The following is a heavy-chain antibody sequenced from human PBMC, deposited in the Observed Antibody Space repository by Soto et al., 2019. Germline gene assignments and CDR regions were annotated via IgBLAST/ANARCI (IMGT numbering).Heavy chain of an antibody. D-gene: IGHD3-22*01. CDR1: XYTFTSHD. V-gene: IGHV1-8*01. Sequence: QVQLVQSGAEVKKPGASVRVSXXXXXYTFTSHDSNWGRQATGQGLEWMGWMNPNSGNSGYAQKFQGRVTMTRSTSTSTAYMELSSLRSEDTDVYYCARGVKWGQGTMVTVSS. CDR3: ARGVK. J-gene: IGHJ3*01. CDR2: MNPNSGNS.